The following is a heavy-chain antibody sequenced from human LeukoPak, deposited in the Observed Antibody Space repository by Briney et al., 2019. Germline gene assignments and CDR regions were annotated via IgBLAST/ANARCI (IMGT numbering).Heavy chain of an antibody. Sequence: SQTLSLTCAVSGGSISSGVYSCSWIRQPPGKGLEWIGYIYHSGSTYYNPSLKSRVTISVDRSKNQFSLKLSSVTAADTAVYYCARGVYHYYYGMDVWGQGTTVTVSS. CDR1: GGSISSGVYS. CDR2: IYHSGST. D-gene: IGHD6-13*01. CDR3: ARGVYHYYYGMDV. J-gene: IGHJ6*02. V-gene: IGHV4-30-2*01.